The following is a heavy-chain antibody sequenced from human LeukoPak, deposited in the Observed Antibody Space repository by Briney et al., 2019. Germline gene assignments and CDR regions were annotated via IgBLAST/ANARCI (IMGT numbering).Heavy chain of an antibody. D-gene: IGHD5-12*01. CDR3: ASTGLEARYSYFDN. J-gene: IGHJ4*02. V-gene: IGHV3-7*05. CDR2: IKQDGSEK. CDR1: GFTFSRYW. Sequence: GGSLRLSCAASGFTFSRYWMTWVRQTPGKGLEWVANIKQDGSEKYYVDSVKGRFTISRDNAKNSLYLQMNSLRAEDTAVYYSASTGLEARYSYFDNWGQGTLATVSS.